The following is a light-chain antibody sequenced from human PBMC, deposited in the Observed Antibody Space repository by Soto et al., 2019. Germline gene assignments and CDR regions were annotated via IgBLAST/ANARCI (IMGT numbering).Light chain of an antibody. Sequence: EIVLTQSPGTVSLSPGERATLSCRASQSVSSSYLAWYQQKPGQAPRLLIYGASSRATGIPDRFSGSGSGTDFTLTISRLEPEDFAVYYCQQSETFGQGTKVDI. CDR2: GAS. J-gene: IGKJ1*01. CDR1: QSVSSSY. V-gene: IGKV3-20*01. CDR3: QQSET.